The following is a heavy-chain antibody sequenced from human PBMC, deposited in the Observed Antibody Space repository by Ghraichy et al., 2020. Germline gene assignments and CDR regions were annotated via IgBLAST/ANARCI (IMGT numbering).Heavy chain of an antibody. CDR2: ISSSGSTI. J-gene: IGHJ6*02. D-gene: IGHD6-13*01. CDR3: AGDSSSWASFSYYYYYGMDV. Sequence: GGSLRLSCAASGFTFSSYEMNWVRQAPGKGLEWVSYISSSGSTIYYADSVKGRFTISRDNAKNSLYLQMNSLRAEDTAVYYCAGDSSSWASFSYYYYYGMDVWGQGTTVTVSS. CDR1: GFTFSSYE. V-gene: IGHV3-48*03.